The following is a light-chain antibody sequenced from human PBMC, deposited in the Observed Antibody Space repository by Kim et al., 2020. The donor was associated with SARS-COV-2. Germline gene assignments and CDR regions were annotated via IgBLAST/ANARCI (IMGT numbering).Light chain of an antibody. Sequence: QSALTQPASVSGSPGQSITIPCTGTSSDVGGYNYVSWYQQHPGKAPKLMIYDVSKRPSGVSNRFSGSKSGNTASLTISGLQAEDEADYYCSSYTSSSTYVFGTGTKIT. CDR1: SSDVGGYNY. V-gene: IGLV2-14*01. J-gene: IGLJ1*01. CDR2: DVS. CDR3: SSYTSSSTYV.